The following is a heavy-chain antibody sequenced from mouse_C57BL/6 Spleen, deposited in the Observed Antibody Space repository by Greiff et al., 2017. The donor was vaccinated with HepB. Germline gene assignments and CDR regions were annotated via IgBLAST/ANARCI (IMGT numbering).Heavy chain of an antibody. D-gene: IGHD4-1*01. Sequence: VQLKESGGDLVKPGGSLKLSCAASGFTFSSYGMSWVRQTPDKRLEWVATISSGGSYTYYPDSVKGRFTISRDNAKNTLYLQMSSLKSEDTAMYYCARHLGRDYFDYWGQGTTLTVSS. V-gene: IGHV5-6*01. CDR1: GFTFSSYG. CDR2: ISSGGSYT. CDR3: ARHLGRDYFDY. J-gene: IGHJ2*01.